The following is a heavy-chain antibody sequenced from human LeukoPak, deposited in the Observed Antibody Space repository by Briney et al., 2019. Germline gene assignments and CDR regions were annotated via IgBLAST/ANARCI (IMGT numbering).Heavy chain of an antibody. CDR3: ARAPYGERGGSDY. D-gene: IGHD4-17*01. CDR1: GFTFSNYR. V-gene: IGHV3-48*01. CDR2: ISTTTSAI. Sequence: GSLRLSRKPPGFTFSNYRMNLVRQAPGEGREWVSYISTTTSAIYYADSVKGRFTVSRDNAKSSLYLQMNSLRADDTAVYYCARAPYGERGGSDYWGQGTLVTVSS. J-gene: IGHJ4*02.